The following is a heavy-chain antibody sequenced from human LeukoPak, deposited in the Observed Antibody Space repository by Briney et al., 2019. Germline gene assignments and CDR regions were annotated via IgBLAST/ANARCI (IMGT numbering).Heavy chain of an antibody. CDR3: ARDWYAYCGGDCYSPYYFDY. V-gene: IGHV1-69*06. CDR2: IIPIFGTA. CDR1: GGTFSSYA. Sequence: SVKLSCKASGGTFSSYAISWVRQAPGQGLEWMGRIIPIFGTANYAQKFQGRVTITADKSTSTAYMELSSLRSEDTAVYYCARDWYAYCGGDCYSPYYFDYWGQGTLVTVSS. D-gene: IGHD2-21*02. J-gene: IGHJ4*02.